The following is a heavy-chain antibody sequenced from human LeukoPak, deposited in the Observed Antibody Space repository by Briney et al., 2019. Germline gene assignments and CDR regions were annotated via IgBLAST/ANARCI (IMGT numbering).Heavy chain of an antibody. J-gene: IGHJ4*02. CDR2: FYYSGST. D-gene: IGHD3-22*01. Sequence: SETLSLTCTVSGGSITSSSYFWGWIRQPPGKGLEWIGSFYYSGSTYYNPSLKSRVTISVDTSKNQFSLKLSSVTAADTAVYYCARNDYDSRGYRFDYWGQGTLVTVSS. V-gene: IGHV4-39*01. CDR3: ARNDYDSRGYRFDY. CDR1: GGSITSSSYF.